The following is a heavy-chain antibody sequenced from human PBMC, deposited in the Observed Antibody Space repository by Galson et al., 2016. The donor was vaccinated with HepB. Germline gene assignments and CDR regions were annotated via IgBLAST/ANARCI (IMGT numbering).Heavy chain of an antibody. J-gene: IGHJ6*02. D-gene: IGHD3-16*02. CDR2: INPGSGNT. Sequence: SVKVSCKASGYTFIDYDMHWVRQSPGQRLEWMGWINPGSGNTKYSQNFQDRVTITRETSARTHYMALSSPKYEDTAIYYCARDLIGNMDVWGQGTTVTVSS. CDR1: GYTFIDYD. V-gene: IGHV1-3*01. CDR3: ARDLIGNMDV.